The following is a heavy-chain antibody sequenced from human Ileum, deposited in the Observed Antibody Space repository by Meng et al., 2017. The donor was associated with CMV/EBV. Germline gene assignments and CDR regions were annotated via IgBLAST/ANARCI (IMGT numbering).Heavy chain of an antibody. J-gene: IGHJ4*02. Sequence: ESLKISCAASGFTFSSYWMSWVRQAPGKGLEWIGEINHSGSTNYNPSLKSRVTISVDTSKNQFSLKLSSVTAADTAVYYCARLGYCSSTSCEEFDYWGQGTLVTVSS. V-gene: IGHV4-34*01. CDR1: GFTFSSYW. CDR3: ARLGYCSSTSCEEFDY. D-gene: IGHD2-2*01. CDR2: INHSGST.